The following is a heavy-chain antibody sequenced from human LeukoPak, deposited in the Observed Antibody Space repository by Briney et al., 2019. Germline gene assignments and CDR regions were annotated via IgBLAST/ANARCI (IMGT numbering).Heavy chain of an antibody. J-gene: IGHJ5*02. V-gene: IGHV1-18*01. CDR2: ISAYNGNT. CDR3: ARAKGYDVWSGYYTNNRFDP. Sequence: ASVKVSCKASGYTFTSYGISWVRQAPGQGLEWMGWISAYNGNTNYAQKLQGRVTMTTDTSTSTAYMELRSLRSDDTAVYYCARAKGYDVWSGYYTNNRFDPWGQGTLVTVSS. D-gene: IGHD3-3*01. CDR1: GYTFTSYG.